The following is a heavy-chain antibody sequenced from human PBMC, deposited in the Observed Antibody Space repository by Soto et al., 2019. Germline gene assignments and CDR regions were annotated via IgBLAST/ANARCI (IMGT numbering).Heavy chain of an antibody. CDR2: MNPNGANT. J-gene: IGHJ6*02. V-gene: IGHV1-8*01. Sequence: QVQLVQSGAEVKKPGASVNVSCKASGYTFTSYDINWVRQATGQGLEWMGWMNPNGANTGNAQKLQAGVTRTGDTSISTAYMELTSLRSEVAAGYYCARGLYYAGMDVWGQGTTVTVSS. CDR3: ARGLYYAGMDV. CDR1: GYTFTSYD.